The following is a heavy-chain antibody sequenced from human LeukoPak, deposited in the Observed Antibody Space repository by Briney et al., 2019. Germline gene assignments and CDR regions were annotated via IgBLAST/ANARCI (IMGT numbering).Heavy chain of an antibody. J-gene: IGHJ3*02. CDR2: IYYSGST. Sequence: SETLSLTCTVSGSSISSYYWSWIRQPPGKGLEWIGYIYYSGSTNYNPSLKSRVTISVDTSKNQFSLKLSSVTAADTAVYYCARHAGLLAFDIWGQGTMVTVSS. V-gene: IGHV4-59*08. D-gene: IGHD2/OR15-2a*01. CDR1: GSSISSYY. CDR3: ARHAGLLAFDI.